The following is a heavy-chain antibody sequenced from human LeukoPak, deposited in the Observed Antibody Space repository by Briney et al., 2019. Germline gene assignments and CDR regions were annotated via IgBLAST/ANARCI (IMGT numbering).Heavy chain of an antibody. J-gene: IGHJ5*02. CDR2: IYYNGNT. CDR1: GGSFSGYY. Sequence: SETLSLTCAVYGGSFSGYYWSWIRQPPGKGLEWIGSIYYNGNTYYNPSLKSRVTISVDTSKNQFSLKVNSATAADAAVYYCAKEVDIAAGNWFDPWGQGTLVTVSS. CDR3: AKEVDIAAGNWFDP. V-gene: IGHV4-34*01. D-gene: IGHD6-25*01.